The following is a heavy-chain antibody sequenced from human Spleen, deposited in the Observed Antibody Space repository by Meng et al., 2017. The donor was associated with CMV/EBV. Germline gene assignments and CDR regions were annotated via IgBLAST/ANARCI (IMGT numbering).Heavy chain of an antibody. D-gene: IGHD3-10*01. Sequence: LSLTCAVSGFTFTNYAMSWVRQAPGKGLEWVSGISGSGGSTYYADSVKGRFTISRDNSKNTLYLQMNSLRAEDTAVYYCARAPYYFGIWGQGTLVTVS. CDR2: ISGSGGST. J-gene: IGHJ4*02. CDR3: ARAPYYFGI. CDR1: GFTFTNYA. V-gene: IGHV3-23*01.